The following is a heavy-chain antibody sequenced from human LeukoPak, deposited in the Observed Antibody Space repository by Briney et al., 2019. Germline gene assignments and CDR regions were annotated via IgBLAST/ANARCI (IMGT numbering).Heavy chain of an antibody. D-gene: IGHD3-22*01. V-gene: IGHV4-59*01. Sequence: SETLSLTCTVSGGSMSSYYWSWIRQSPGKGLEWIGYIFYSGSTNYNSSLKSRVTISVDTSKNQFSLKLSSVTAADTAVYYCAREGYDGSVNYKTDYWGQGTLVTVSS. J-gene: IGHJ4*02. CDR3: AREGYDGSVNYKTDY. CDR1: GGSMSSYY. CDR2: IFYSGST.